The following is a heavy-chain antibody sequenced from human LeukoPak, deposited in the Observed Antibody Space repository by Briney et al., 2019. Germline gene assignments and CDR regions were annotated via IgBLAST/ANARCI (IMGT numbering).Heavy chain of an antibody. CDR1: GFTFNTYS. J-gene: IGHJ4*02. CDR2: ISTSSSII. D-gene: IGHD3-16*01. V-gene: IGHV3-48*01. Sequence: GGSLRLSCAASGFTFNTYSMNWVRQAPGKGLEWVSYISTSSSIIYYADSVEGRFTISRDNPKNSLYLQMNSLRAEDTAVYYCANSVTFGGALRGNWGQGTLVTVSS. CDR3: ANSVTFGGALRGN.